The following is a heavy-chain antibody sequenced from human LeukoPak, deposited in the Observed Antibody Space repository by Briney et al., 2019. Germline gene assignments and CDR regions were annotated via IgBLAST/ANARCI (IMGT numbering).Heavy chain of an antibody. J-gene: IGHJ4*02. Sequence: SETLSLTCTVSGGSISSYYWSWIRQPPGKGLEWIGYIYYSGSTNYNPSLKSRVTISVDTSKNQFSLKLSSVTAADTAVYYCARAPYDSGGYYDYYFDYWGQGTLVTASS. CDR1: GGSISSYY. D-gene: IGHD3-22*01. V-gene: IGHV4-59*08. CDR2: IYYSGST. CDR3: ARAPYDSGGYYDYYFDY.